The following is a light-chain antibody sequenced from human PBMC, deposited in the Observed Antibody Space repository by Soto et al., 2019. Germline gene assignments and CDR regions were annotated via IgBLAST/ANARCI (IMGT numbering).Light chain of an antibody. Sequence: DIPMTQSPSTLSASIGDRDIITCRASQSISTWLAWYQQKPGKAPKLLIYKASTLERGVPSRFSGSGSGTEFTLTISNLQPEDFGTYYCQQLNSYSWTFGQGPKV. CDR3: QQLNSYSWT. CDR2: KAS. J-gene: IGKJ1*01. V-gene: IGKV1-5*03. CDR1: QSISTW.